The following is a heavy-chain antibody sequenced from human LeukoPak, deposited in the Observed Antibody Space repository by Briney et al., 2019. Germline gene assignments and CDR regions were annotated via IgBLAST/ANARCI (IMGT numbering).Heavy chain of an antibody. CDR1: GYTFTSYG. CDR3: AREPVLLWFGEFQAADY. Sequence: ASVKVSCKASGYTFTSYGISWVRQAPGQGLEWMGWISAYNGNTNYAQKLRGRVTMTTDTSTSTAYMELRSLRSDDTAVYYCAREPVLLWFGEFQAADYWGQGTLVTVSS. CDR2: ISAYNGNT. J-gene: IGHJ4*02. V-gene: IGHV1-18*01. D-gene: IGHD3-10*01.